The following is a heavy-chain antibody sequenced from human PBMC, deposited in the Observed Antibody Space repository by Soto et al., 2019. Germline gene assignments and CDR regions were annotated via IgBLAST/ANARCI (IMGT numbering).Heavy chain of an antibody. Sequence: GGSLRLSCAASGFSISASGMSWVRQAPGEGLEWVSGISGSGGSTYYADSVKGRFTISRDTSKNTLYLQMNSLRAEDTAVYYCANDPRGPFYWGLGTLVTVSS. D-gene: IGHD3-16*01. CDR1: GFSISASG. J-gene: IGHJ4*02. V-gene: IGHV3-23*01. CDR2: ISGSGGST. CDR3: ANDPRGPFY.